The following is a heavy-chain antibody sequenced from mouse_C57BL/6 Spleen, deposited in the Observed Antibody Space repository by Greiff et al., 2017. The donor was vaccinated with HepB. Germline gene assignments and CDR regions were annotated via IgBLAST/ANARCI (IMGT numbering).Heavy chain of an antibody. CDR1: GFSLTSYA. D-gene: IGHD2-4*01. CDR2: IWTGGGT. V-gene: IGHV2-9-1*01. Sequence: VQLVESGPGLVAPSQSLSITCTVSGFSLTSYAISWVRQPPGKGLEWLGVIWTGGGTNYNSALKSRLSISKDNSKSQVFLKMNSLQTDDTARYYCARNRGYDYLVYFDYWGKGTTLTVSS. CDR3: ARNRGYDYLVYFDY. J-gene: IGHJ2*01.